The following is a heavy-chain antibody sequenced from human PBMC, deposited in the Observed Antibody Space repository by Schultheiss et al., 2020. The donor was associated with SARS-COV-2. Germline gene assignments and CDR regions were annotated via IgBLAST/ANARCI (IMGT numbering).Heavy chain of an antibody. V-gene: IGHV3-43D*04. CDR2: ISWDGGST. Sequence: GESLKISCAASGFTFDDYAMHWVRQAPGKGLEWVSLISWDGGSTYYADSVKGRFTISRDNSKNTLYLQMNSLRAEDTAVYYCAKVGSSGYDFSPPYYYYYGMDVWGQGTTVTVSS. D-gene: IGHD5-12*01. CDR3: AKVGSSGYDFSPPYYYYYGMDV. J-gene: IGHJ6*02. CDR1: GFTFDDYA.